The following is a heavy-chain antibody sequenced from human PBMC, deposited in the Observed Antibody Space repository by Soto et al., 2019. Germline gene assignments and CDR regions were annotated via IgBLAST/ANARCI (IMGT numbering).Heavy chain of an antibody. CDR1: GYSFTNYW. J-gene: IGHJ4*02. CDR3: ARQARNGLFDY. Sequence: GESLKISCQGSGYSFTNYWIGWVRQMPGKGLEWMGIINPGDPDTRNNPSFQGQVTMSVDKSITTAYLQWTSLKASDTAMYFCARQARNGLFDYWGQGTLVTVSS. V-gene: IGHV5-51*01. D-gene: IGHD1-1*01. CDR2: INPGDPDT.